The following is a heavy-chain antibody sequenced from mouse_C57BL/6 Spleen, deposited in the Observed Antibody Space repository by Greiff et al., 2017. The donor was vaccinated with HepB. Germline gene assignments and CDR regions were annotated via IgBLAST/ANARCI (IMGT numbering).Heavy chain of an antibody. J-gene: IGHJ1*03. Sequence: EVQLQESVAELVRPGASVKLSCTASGFNIKNTYMHWVKQRPEQGLEWIGRIDPANGNTKYAPKFQGKATITADTSSNTAYLQLSSLTSEDTAIYYCARRAIYYYGSSSFDVWGTGTTVTVSS. CDR3: ARRAIYYYGSSSFDV. V-gene: IGHV14-3*01. CDR2: IDPANGNT. D-gene: IGHD1-1*01. CDR1: GFNIKNTY.